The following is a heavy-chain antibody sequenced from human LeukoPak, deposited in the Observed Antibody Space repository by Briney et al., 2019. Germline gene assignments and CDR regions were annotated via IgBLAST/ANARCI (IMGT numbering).Heavy chain of an antibody. CDR1: GGTFSSYA. Sequence: PWASVKVSCKASGGTFSSYAISWVRQAPGQGLEWMGGIIPIFGTANYAQKFQGRVTITADESTSTAYMELSSLRSEDTAVYYCARAGSSWYGIDYWGQGTLSPSPQ. D-gene: IGHD6-13*01. CDR3: ARAGSSWYGIDY. V-gene: IGHV1-69*01. CDR2: IIPIFGTA. J-gene: IGHJ4*02.